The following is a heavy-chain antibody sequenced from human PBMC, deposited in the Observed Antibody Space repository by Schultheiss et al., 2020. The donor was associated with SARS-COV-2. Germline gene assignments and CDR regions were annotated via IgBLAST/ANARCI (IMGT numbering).Heavy chain of an antibody. CDR1: GFTFSSYG. V-gene: IGHV3-30*02. J-gene: IGHJ6*02. Sequence: GGSLRLSCAASGFTFSSYGMHWVRQAHYVDSVKGRFTISRDNSKNTLYLQMNSLRAEDTAVYYCAKDYYDSSGSPYYYGMDVWGQGTTVTVSS. CDR3: AKDYYDSSGSPYYYGMDV. D-gene: IGHD3-22*01.